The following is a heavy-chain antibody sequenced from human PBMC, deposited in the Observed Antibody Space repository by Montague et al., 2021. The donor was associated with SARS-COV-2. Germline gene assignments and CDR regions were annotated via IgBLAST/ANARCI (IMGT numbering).Heavy chain of an antibody. V-gene: IGHV3-48*03. CDR1: GFTFSSYE. J-gene: IGHJ4*02. CDR3: ARDLRDYDILTGYL. D-gene: IGHD3-9*01. CDR2: ITSSGSTI. Sequence: SLRLSCAASGFTFSSYEMNWVRQAPGKGLEWGSYITSSGSTIYYADSVKGRFTISRGNAKNSLFLQMNSLRAEDTAVYYCARDLRDYDILTGYLWGQGTLVTVSS.